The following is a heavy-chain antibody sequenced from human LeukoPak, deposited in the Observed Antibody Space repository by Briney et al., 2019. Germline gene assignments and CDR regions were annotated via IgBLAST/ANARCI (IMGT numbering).Heavy chain of an antibody. J-gene: IGHJ4*02. CDR3: AKDRDGDFVVDY. CDR1: GFTFSSYA. D-gene: IGHD4-17*01. Sequence: GGSLRLSCAASGFTFSSYAMSWVRQAPGKGLEWVSAISGSGGSTYYADSVKGRFTISRDNSKNTLYLQMNSLRAKDTAVYYCAKDRDGDFVVDYWGQGTLVTVSS. CDR2: ISGSGGST. V-gene: IGHV3-23*01.